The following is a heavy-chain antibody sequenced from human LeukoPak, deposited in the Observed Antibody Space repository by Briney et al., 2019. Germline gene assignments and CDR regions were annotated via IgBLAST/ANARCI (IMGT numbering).Heavy chain of an antibody. CDR1: GFTFSGFW. CDR3: AKNNGWFHLAQ. D-gene: IGHD6-19*01. V-gene: IGHV3-7*03. CDR2: INSDGSEG. J-gene: IGHJ4*02. Sequence: GGSLRLSCAVSGFTFSGFWMSWSRQVPGKGLEWVASINSDGSEGYYADVVKGRFTISRDNTNNALYLQMNSLRVEDTAVYYCAKNNGWFHLAQWGQGTLVTVSS.